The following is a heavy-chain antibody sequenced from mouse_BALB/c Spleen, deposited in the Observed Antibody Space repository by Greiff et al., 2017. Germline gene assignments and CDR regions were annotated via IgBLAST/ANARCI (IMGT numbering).Heavy chain of an antibody. V-gene: IGHV5-6-3*01. Sequence: EVKVVESGGGLVKPGGSLKLSCAASGFTFSSYGMSWVRQTPDKRLELVATINSNGGSTYYPDSVKGRFTISRDNAKNTLYLQMSSLKSEDTAMYYCARDNRYGSPWFAYWGQGTLVTVSA. J-gene: IGHJ3*01. CDR2: INSNGGST. CDR1: GFTFSSYG. D-gene: IGHD2-1*01. CDR3: ARDNRYGSPWFAY.